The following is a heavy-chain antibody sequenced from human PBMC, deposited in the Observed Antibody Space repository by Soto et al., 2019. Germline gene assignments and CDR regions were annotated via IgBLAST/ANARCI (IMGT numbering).Heavy chain of an antibody. CDR3: ATREAAVDY. D-gene: IGHD6-25*01. Sequence: QVQLVESGGGVVQPGRSLRLSCAASGFTFRTYAMHWVRQAPGKGLEWVAFLSYDGNNNYYADSVKGRFTVSRDNSKNTLYLQMNSLRREDTVVYYCATREAAVDYWGQGTLVTVPS. CDR1: GFTFRTYA. V-gene: IGHV3-30-3*01. J-gene: IGHJ4*02. CDR2: LSYDGNNN.